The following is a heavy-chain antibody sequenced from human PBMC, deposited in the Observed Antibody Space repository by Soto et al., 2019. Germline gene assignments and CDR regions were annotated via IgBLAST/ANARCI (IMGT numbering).Heavy chain of an antibody. V-gene: IGHV4-31*03. CDR1: GGSISSGDYY. CDR3: ARWWSGSRQGFDP. CDR2: IYYSGST. J-gene: IGHJ5*02. D-gene: IGHD3-3*01. Sequence: QVQLQESGPGLVKPSQTLSLTCTVSGGSISSGDYYWSWIRQHPGNGLEWIGYIYYSGSTYYNPSIKSRVTISVDTSKNQFSLKLSSVTAADTAVYYCARWWSGSRQGFDPWGQGTLVTVSS.